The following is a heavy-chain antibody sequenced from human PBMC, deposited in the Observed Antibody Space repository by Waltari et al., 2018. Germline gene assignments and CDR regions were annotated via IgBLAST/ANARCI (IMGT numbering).Heavy chain of an antibody. V-gene: IGHV4-59*01. CDR2: IYYSGST. CDR3: ASGYRGYSGYGGVY. D-gene: IGHD5-12*01. Sequence: QVQLQESGPGLVKPSETLSLTCTVSGGSISSYYWSWIRQPPGKGLEWIGYIYYSGSTNYNPSLKSRVTISVDTSKNQFSLKLSSVTAADTAVYYCASGYRGYSGYGGVYWGQGTLVTVSS. J-gene: IGHJ4*02. CDR1: GGSISSYY.